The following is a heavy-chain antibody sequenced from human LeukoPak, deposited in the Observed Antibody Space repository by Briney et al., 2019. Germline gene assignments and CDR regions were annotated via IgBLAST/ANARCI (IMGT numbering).Heavy chain of an antibody. J-gene: IGHJ3*02. CDR3: ASSDSEDDAFDI. CDR2: ISAYNGNT. Sequence: ASVKVSCKASGYTFTSYGISWVRQAPGQGLEWMGWISAYNGNTNYAQKLQGRVTMTTDTSTSTAYMELSSLRSEDTAVYYCASSDSEDDAFDIWGQGTMVTVSS. V-gene: IGHV1-18*01. CDR1: GYTFTSYG. D-gene: IGHD3-22*01.